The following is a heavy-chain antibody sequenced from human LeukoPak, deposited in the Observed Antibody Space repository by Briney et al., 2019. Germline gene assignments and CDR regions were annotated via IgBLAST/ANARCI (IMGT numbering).Heavy chain of an antibody. J-gene: IGHJ4*02. CDR2: TKQDGSEK. CDR1: GFTFSSYA. D-gene: IGHD2-21*01. CDR3: ARDHRGIYSPFDY. V-gene: IGHV3-7*01. Sequence: GGSLRLSCAASGFTFSSYAMHWVRHAPGKGLVWVANTKQDGSEKYYVDSVKGRFTISRDNAKNSLYLQMNSLRAEDTTVYYCARDHRGIYSPFDYWGQGTLVTVSS.